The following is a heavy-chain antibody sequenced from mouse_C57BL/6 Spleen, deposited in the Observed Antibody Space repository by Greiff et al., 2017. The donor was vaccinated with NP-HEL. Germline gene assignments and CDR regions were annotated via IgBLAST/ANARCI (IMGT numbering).Heavy chain of an antibody. CDR1: GFSFNTYA. D-gene: IGHD2-3*01. Sequence: EVQGVESGGGLVQPKGSLKLSCAASGFSFNTYAMNWVRQAPGKGLEWVARIRSKSNNYATYYADSVKDRFTISRDDSESMLYLQMNNLKTEDTAMYYCVRYDGYLYAMDYWGQGTSVTVSS. CDR3: VRYDGYLYAMDY. V-gene: IGHV10-1*01. CDR2: IRSKSNNYAT. J-gene: IGHJ4*01.